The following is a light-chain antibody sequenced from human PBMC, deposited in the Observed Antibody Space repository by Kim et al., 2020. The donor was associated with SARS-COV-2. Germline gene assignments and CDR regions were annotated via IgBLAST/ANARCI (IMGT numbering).Light chain of an antibody. J-gene: IGKJ5*01. CDR2: GAS. Sequence: EIVLTQSPGTLSLSPGERATLSCRASQSVSASYFTWYQQTPGQPPRLLIYGASIRATGVPDRITGSGSGADFTLTISRLEREDFAVYYCQLYGTSVTFGQGTRLELK. V-gene: IGKV3-20*01. CDR3: QLYGTSVT. CDR1: QSVSASY.